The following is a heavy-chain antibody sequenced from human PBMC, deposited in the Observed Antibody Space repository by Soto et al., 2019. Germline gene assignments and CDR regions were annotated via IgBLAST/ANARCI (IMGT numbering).Heavy chain of an antibody. Sequence: HPVGSLRLSCASSVFTFSSYGMHCVRHAPGKGLERVAVIWYDGSNKYYADSVKGRFTISRDNSKNTLYLQMNSLRAEDTAVYYCARETDSRYDSSGYFDYWGQVTLVIVS. CDR1: VFTFSSYG. J-gene: IGHJ4*02. CDR3: ARETDSRYDSSGYFDY. V-gene: IGHV3-33*01. CDR2: IWYDGSNK. D-gene: IGHD3-22*01.